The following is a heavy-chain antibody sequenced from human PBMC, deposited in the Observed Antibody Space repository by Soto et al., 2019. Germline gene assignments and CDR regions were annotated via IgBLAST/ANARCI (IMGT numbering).Heavy chain of an antibody. V-gene: IGHV3-74*01. Sequence: GGSLRLSCAASGFIFSSYWMHWVRQAPGKGLVWVSRINSDGSSTSYADSVKGRFTISRDNAKNTLYLQMNSLRAEDTAVYYCAKVSDSSGWPWRFDPWGQGTLVTVSS. CDR2: INSDGSST. D-gene: IGHD6-19*01. CDR3: AKVSDSSGWPWRFDP. CDR1: GFIFSSYW. J-gene: IGHJ5*02.